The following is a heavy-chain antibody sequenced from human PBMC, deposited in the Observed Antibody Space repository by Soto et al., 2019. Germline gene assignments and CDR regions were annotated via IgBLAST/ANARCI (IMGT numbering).Heavy chain of an antibody. V-gene: IGHV3-74*01. Sequence: EVQLVESGGGLVQPGGSLRLSCAASGFTFSSYWMHWVRQAPGKGLVWVSRINIDGITSYADSVKGRFTISRDNAKNTLYLQMNTLGAGDTAVSYCARGDGDNYDGHGYLARHWGQGTLVTVSS. CDR3: ARGDGDNYDGHGYLARH. J-gene: IGHJ4*02. CDR2: INIDGIT. CDR1: GFTFSSYW. D-gene: IGHD3-22*01.